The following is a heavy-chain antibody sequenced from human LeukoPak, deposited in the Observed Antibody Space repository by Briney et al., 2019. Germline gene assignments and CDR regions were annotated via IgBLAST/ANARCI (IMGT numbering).Heavy chain of an antibody. CDR2: ISAHNGDT. D-gene: IGHD2-15*01. CDR1: GYTFASYG. Sequence: ALVKVSCKASGYTFASYGIGWVRQAAGQGPEWVGWISAHNGDTKYAQKLQGRVTLTTDTPMSTAYMELRSLRSDDMAVYYCAMLGYCSGGSCYYHYGMDVWGQGTTVTVS. CDR3: AMLGYCSGGSCYYHYGMDV. J-gene: IGHJ6*02. V-gene: IGHV1-18*03.